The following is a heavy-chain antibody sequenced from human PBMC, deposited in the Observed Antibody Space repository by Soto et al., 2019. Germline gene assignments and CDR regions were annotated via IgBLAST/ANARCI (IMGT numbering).Heavy chain of an antibody. J-gene: IGHJ4*02. V-gene: IGHV3-11*04. CDR2: IDGSGTAM. Sequence: GSLRLSCAASGFTFSDYYMSWIRQVPGKGLEWVSHIDGSGTAMSYVDSVKGRFTISRDNAKNSLYLEMTSLRDEDTAVYYCARQLYTVVTPQDYWGRGTLVTVSS. CDR3: ARQLYTVVTPQDY. CDR1: GFTFSDYY. D-gene: IGHD2-21*02.